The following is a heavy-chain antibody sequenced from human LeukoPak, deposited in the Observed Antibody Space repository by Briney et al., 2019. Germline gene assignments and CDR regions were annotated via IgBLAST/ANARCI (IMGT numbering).Heavy chain of an antibody. CDR3: AREAGYYGSGFYYFDY. D-gene: IGHD3-10*01. CDR2: IYHSGST. J-gene: IGHJ4*02. Sequence: SETLSLTCAVSGYSISSGYYWGWIRQPPGKGLEWIGSIYHSGSTYYNPSLKSRVTISVDTSKNQFSLKLSSVTAADTAVYYCAREAGYYGSGFYYFDYWGQGTLVTVFS. CDR1: GYSISSGYY. V-gene: IGHV4-38-2*02.